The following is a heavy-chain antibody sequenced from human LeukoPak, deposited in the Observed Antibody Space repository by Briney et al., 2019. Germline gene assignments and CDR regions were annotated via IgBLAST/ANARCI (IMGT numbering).Heavy chain of an antibody. V-gene: IGHV4-59*11. CDR3: ATGQIAVAGGYPFHI. CDR1: GGSISNHY. Sequence: PSETLSLTCTVFGGSISNHYWSWIRQPPGKGLEWIGYIQYSGRTSYNPSLTSRVSISIDTSKTQFSLTLSSVTTADTAVYYCATGQIAVAGGYPFHIWGQGTMVTVSS. D-gene: IGHD6-19*01. J-gene: IGHJ3*02. CDR2: IQYSGRT.